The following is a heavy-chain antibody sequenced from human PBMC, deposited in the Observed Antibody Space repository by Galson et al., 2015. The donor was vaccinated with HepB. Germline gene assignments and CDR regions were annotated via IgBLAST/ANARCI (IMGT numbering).Heavy chain of an antibody. CDR1: GYTFTSYA. CDR2: INAGNGNT. CDR3: ATVGSGSYWFDI. D-gene: IGHD1-26*01. V-gene: IGHV1-3*03. Sequence: SVKVSCKASGYTFTSYAMHWVRQAPGQRLEWMGWINAGNGNTKYSQEFQGRVTMTEDTSTDTAYMELSSLRSEDTAVYYCATVGSGSYWFDIWGQGTMVTVSS. J-gene: IGHJ3*02.